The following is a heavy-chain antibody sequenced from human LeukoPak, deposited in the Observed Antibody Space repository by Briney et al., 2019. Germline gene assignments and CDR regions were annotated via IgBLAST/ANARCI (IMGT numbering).Heavy chain of an antibody. J-gene: IGHJ4*02. D-gene: IGHD6-19*01. CDR1: GGSISSSSYY. CDR2: IYYSRST. V-gene: IGHV4-39*07. CDR3: ARDYSSGWSFFDY. Sequence: SETLSLTCTVSGGSISSSSYYWGWIRQPPGKGLEWIGSIYYSRSTYYTPSLKSRVTISVDTSKNQFSLKLSSVTAADTAVYYCARDYSSGWSFFDYWGQGTLGTLSS.